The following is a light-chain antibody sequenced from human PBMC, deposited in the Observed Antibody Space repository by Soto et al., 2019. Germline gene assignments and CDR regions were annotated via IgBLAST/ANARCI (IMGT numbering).Light chain of an antibody. CDR3: HHYGSSSWT. V-gene: IGKV3-20*01. CDR1: QSVSSSY. J-gene: IGKJ1*01. Sequence: EIVLTQSPGTLSLSPEERVTLSCRASQSVSSSYLAWYQQKLGQAPRLLIYGAATRAAGIPDRFSGGGSGTDFTLTISRLEPEDFAVYYCHHYGSSSWTFGLGTRVQLK. CDR2: GAA.